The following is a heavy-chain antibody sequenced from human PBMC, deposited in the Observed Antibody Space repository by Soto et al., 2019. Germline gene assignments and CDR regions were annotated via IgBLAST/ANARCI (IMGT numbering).Heavy chain of an antibody. CDR1: GGSFSGYY. CDR2: INHSGST. J-gene: IGHJ5*02. CDR3: ARSGYFAPSHP. V-gene: IGHV4-34*01. D-gene: IGHD3-3*01. Sequence: QVQLQQWGAGLLKPSETLSLTCAVYGGSFSGYYWSWIRQPPGKGLEWIGEINHSGSTNYNPSLKSRVTISVDTSKNQFSLKLSSVTAADTAVYYCARSGYFAPSHPWGQGTLVTVSS.